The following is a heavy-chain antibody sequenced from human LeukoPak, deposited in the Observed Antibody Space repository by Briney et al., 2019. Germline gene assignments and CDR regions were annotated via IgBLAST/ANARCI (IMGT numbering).Heavy chain of an antibody. CDR1: GYTFTSYG. V-gene: IGHV1-18*01. Sequence: ASVKVSCKASGYTFTSYGISWVRQAPGQGLEWMGWISAYNGYTNYAQKFRGRVTMTTDTSTSTAYMELSSLRSEDTAVYYCARAPNGGFRNWFDPWGQGTLVTVSS. CDR3: ARAPNGGFRNWFDP. D-gene: IGHD2-8*01. CDR2: ISAYNGYT. J-gene: IGHJ5*02.